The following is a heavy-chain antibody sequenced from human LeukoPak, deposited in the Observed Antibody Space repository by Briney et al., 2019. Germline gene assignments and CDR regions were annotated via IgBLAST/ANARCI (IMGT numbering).Heavy chain of an antibody. J-gene: IGHJ6*02. CDR2: IYSGGST. D-gene: IGHD2-21*01. V-gene: IGHV3-53*01. CDR3: AKDGVVVEGYYYYGMDV. Sequence: GGSLRLSCAASGFTVSSNYMSWVRQAPGKGLEWVSVIYSGGSTFYADSVKGRFTISRDNSKNTLFLQMNSLRAEDTAVYYCAKDGVVVEGYYYYGMDVWGQGTTVTVSS. CDR1: GFTVSSNY.